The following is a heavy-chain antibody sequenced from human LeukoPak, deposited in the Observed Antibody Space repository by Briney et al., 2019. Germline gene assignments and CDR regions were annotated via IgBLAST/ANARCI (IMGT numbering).Heavy chain of an antibody. CDR3: ARTSYSYSDFDY. CDR1: GFTFSSYG. D-gene: IGHD6-13*01. Sequence: GGSLRLSCAASGFTFSSYGMTWVRQAPGKGLEWVSVIYSGGSTYYADSVKGRFTISRDNSKNTLYLQMNSLRAEDTAVYYCARTSYSYSDFDYWGQGTLVTVAS. V-gene: IGHV3-66*01. CDR2: IYSGGST. J-gene: IGHJ4*02.